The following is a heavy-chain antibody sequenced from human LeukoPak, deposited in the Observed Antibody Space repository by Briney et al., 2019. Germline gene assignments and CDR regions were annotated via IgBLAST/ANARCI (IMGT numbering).Heavy chain of an antibody. CDR1: GFTFSSYG. Sequence: GRSLGLSCAASGFTFSSYGMHWVRQAPGKGLEWVAVISYDGSNKYYADSVKGRFTISRDNSKNTLYLQMNSLRAEDTAVYYCATSSGYSYGSFDYWGQGALVTVSS. D-gene: IGHD5-18*01. V-gene: IGHV3-30*03. CDR3: ATSSGYSYGSFDY. J-gene: IGHJ4*02. CDR2: ISYDGSNK.